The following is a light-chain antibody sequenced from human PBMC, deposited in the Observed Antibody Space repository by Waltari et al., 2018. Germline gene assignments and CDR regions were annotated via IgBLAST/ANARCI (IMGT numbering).Light chain of an antibody. CDR1: QSISTS. V-gene: IGKV1-39*01. J-gene: IGKJ3*01. CDR2: GAS. CDR3: QQSYTAPFT. Sequence: DIQMTQSPPSLSASVGDRVTITCRATQSISTSLNWYQHKAGKAPKLLIYGASTLERGVPSRFSGSVSGTDFTLTINSLRPEDFATYYCQQSYTAPFTFGPGTRVDLK.